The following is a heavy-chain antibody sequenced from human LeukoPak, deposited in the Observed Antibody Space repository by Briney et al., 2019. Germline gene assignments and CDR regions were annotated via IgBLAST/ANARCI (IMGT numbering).Heavy chain of an antibody. J-gene: IGHJ4*02. CDR1: GFTFSRYW. D-gene: IGHD3-10*01. Sequence: PGGSLRLSCAASGFTFSRYWMPWVRQAPGEGLVWVSRIDEHGTTIDYADSVRDRFTISRDNAKNTLYLNMNSLRAEDTAMYYCARDVGGAGSHWGQGSLVTVSS. CDR2: IDEHGTTI. CDR3: ARDVGGAGSH. V-gene: IGHV3-74*01.